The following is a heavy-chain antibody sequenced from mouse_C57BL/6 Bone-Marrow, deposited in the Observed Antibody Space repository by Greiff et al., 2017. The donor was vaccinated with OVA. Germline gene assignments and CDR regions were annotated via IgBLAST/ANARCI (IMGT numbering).Heavy chain of an antibody. J-gene: IGHJ1*03. Sequence: QVQLQQPGAELVKPGASVKLSCKASGYTFTSYWMHWVKQRPGQGLEWIGMIHPNSGSTNYNEKFKSKATLTVDKSSSTAYMQLSSLTSEDAAVYDCAREGKVYYYGSSDVWGTGTTVTVSS. CDR1: GYTFTSYW. D-gene: IGHD1-1*01. CDR2: IHPNSGST. CDR3: AREGKVYYYGSSDV. V-gene: IGHV1-64*01.